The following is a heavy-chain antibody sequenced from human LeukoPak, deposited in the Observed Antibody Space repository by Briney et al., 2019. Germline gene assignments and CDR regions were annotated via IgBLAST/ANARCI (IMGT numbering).Heavy chain of an antibody. CDR2: ISGGDNNT. CDR1: GFTFNSYA. CDR3: AKSPYDH. V-gene: IGHV3-23*01. J-gene: IGHJ4*02. Sequence: PGGSLRLSCAASGFTFNSYAMSWVRQAPGKGLEWVSTISGGDNNTYYADSVKGRSTISRDNSKNMVYLQVNSLRADDTAVYYCAKSPYDHWGQGTLVTVSS.